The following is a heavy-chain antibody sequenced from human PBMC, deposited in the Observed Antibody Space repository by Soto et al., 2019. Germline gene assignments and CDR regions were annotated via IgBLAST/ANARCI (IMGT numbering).Heavy chain of an antibody. D-gene: IGHD6-19*01. Sequence: PSETLSLTCAVSGGSISSGGYSWSWVRQPPGKGLEWIGEIYHSGSTNYNPSLKSRATISVDKSKNQFSLKLSSVTAADTAVYYCARGVSGSGWLDYWGQGTLVTVSS. CDR2: IYHSGST. J-gene: IGHJ4*02. CDR1: GGSISSGGYS. V-gene: IGHV4-4*02. CDR3: ARGVSGSGWLDY.